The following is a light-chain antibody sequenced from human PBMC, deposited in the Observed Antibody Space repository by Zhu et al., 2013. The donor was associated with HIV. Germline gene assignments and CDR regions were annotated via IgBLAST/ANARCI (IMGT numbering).Light chain of an antibody. V-gene: IGKV4-1*01. CDR2: WAS. CDR1: QSVLYSSNNKNY. Sequence: DIVMTQSPDSLAVSLGERATINCRSSQSVLYSSNNKNYLAWYQQKPGQPPKLLIYWASTRESGVPDRFSGSGSGTDFTLSISRLDPEDFAVYYCQQYDSSSLTFGGGTTV. J-gene: IGKJ4*01. CDR3: QQYDSSSLT.